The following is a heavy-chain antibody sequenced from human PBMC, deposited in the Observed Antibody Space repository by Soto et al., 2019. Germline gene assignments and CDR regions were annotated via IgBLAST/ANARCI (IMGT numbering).Heavy chain of an antibody. J-gene: IGHJ4*02. V-gene: IGHV3-30*03. CDR2: ISNDGSNK. Sequence: GGSLRLSCAASGFSFSTYGMHWVRQAPGKGLEWVAFISNDGSNKYYADSVKGRFTISRDNSKNTLYLQMNSLRAEDTAVYYCARRVYYYDSSGYLPNFDYWGQGTLVTVSS. CDR1: GFSFSTYG. CDR3: ARRVYYYDSSGYLPNFDY. D-gene: IGHD3-22*01.